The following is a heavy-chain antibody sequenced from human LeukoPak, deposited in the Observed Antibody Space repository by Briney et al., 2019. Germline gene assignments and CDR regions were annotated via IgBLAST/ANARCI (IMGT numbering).Heavy chain of an antibody. J-gene: IGHJ2*01. V-gene: IGHV4-38-2*01. CDR3: ARHEGPLYGDYVDWYFDL. CDR1: GYSISSGYY. D-gene: IGHD4-17*01. Sequence: SETLSLTCADSGYSISSGYYWGWIRPPPGKGLEWIGSIYHSGSTYYNPSLKSRVTISVDTSKNQFSLKVSSVTAADTAAYYCARHEGPLYGDYVDWYFDLWGRGTLVNVSS. CDR2: IYHSGST.